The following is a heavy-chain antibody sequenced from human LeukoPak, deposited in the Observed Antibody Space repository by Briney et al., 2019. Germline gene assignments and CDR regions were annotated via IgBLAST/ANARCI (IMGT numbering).Heavy chain of an antibody. CDR1: GGSISSYY. V-gene: IGHV4-59*01. CDR2: IFYSGST. CDR3: ARGWRGVVGATSFDY. J-gene: IGHJ4*02. D-gene: IGHD1-26*01. Sequence: SETLSLTCTVSGGSISSYYWSWIPRPPGRGLEWIGYIFYSGSTNHNPSLKSRVTISVDTSKNQFFPTLNSVTAADTAVYYCARGWRGVVGATSFDYWGQGTLVTVSS.